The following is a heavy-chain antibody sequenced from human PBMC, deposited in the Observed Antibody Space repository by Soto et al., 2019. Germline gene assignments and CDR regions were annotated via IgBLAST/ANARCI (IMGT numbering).Heavy chain of an antibody. CDR3: ARRTGTEDS. CDR1: GASISSNNW. D-gene: IGHD3-10*01. CDR2: IYNSGST. V-gene: IGHV4-4*02. Sequence: QVQLQESGPGLVKPSGTLSLTCAFSGASISSNNWWSWVRQPPGKGLEWVGEIYNSGSTNYNLSLKSRVTISIDKSKNQFSLKLSSVTAADTDVYYSARRTGTEDSWGQGTLVTVSS. J-gene: IGHJ4*02.